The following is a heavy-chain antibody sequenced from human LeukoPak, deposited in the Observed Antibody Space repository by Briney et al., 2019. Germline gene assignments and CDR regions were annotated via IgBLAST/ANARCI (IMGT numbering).Heavy chain of an antibody. J-gene: IGHJ6*03. CDR2: VNHSGST. V-gene: IGHV4-34*01. D-gene: IGHD3-3*01. Sequence: SETLSLTCAVYGGSFSGYYWSWIRQPPGKGLEWIGEVNHSGSTNYNPSLKSRVTISVDTSKNQFSLKLSSVTAADTAVYYCARAAPGGSITIFGVVIRYYYYYMDVWGKGTTVTVS. CDR3: ARAAPGGSITIFGVVIRYYYYYMDV. CDR1: GGSFSGYY.